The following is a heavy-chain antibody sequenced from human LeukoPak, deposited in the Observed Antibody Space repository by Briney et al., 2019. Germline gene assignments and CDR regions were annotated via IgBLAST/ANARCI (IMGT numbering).Heavy chain of an antibody. CDR3: ARDCSGADCYSGNAFDI. Sequence: ASVKVSCKTSGYTFTDYYMQWVRQAPGQGLEWMGWINPRDGDTKSARKFQGRVTMTRDTSISTAYLELSRLTSDDTAIYYCARDCSGADCYSGNAFDIWSQGTMVTVSS. V-gene: IGHV1-2*02. CDR1: GYTFTDYY. D-gene: IGHD2-15*01. CDR2: INPRDGDT. J-gene: IGHJ3*02.